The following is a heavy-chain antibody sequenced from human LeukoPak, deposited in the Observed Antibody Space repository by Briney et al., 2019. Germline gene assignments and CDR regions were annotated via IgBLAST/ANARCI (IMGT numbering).Heavy chain of an antibody. V-gene: IGHV3-23*01. J-gene: IGHJ4*02. D-gene: IGHD3-22*01. CDR1: GFTFSSYA. Sequence: PGGSLRLSCGASGFTFSSYAMSWVRQAPGKGLEWVSVISGSGGSTYYADSVKGRCTISRDNSKNTLYLEMNSLRAEDTAVYYCAKGDVIVVVDYIGGQGTLVTVSS. CDR2: ISGSGGST. CDR3: AKGDVIVVVDYI.